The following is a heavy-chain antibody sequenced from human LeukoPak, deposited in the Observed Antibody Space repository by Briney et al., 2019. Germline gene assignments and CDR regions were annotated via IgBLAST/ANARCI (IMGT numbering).Heavy chain of an antibody. CDR2: IYYSGST. V-gene: IGHV4-59*12. CDR3: AREVRVPAAIDY. J-gene: IGHJ4*02. Sequence: PSETLSHTCTVSGGSISSYYWSWIRQPPGKGLEWIGYIYYSGSTNYNPSLKSRVTISVDTSKSQFSLKLSSVTTADTAVYYCAREVRVPAAIDYWGQGTLVTVSS. D-gene: IGHD2-2*01. CDR1: GGSISSYY.